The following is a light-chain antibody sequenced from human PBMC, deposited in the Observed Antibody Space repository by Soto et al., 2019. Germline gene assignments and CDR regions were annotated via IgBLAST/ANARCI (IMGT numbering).Light chain of an antibody. J-gene: IGKJ3*01. CDR1: QIVSDNY. CDR2: GAS. Sequence: EIVLTQSPGTLSLSPGERATLSCRASQIVSDNYLAWYQQRPGQAPRLLIYGASSRATDIPDRFSGSGSGTDFTLTISRLEPEDFAVYYCQQYVGTHGSFGPVTKVDIK. CDR3: QQYVGTHGS. V-gene: IGKV3-20*01.